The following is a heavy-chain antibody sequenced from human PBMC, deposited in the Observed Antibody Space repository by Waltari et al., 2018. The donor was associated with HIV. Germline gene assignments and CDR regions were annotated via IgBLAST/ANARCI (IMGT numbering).Heavy chain of an antibody. CDR3: ARDRARTTDYYYYGMDV. CDR1: GYTCTGYY. CDR2: INPNGGGT. J-gene: IGHJ6*02. Sequence: QVQLVQSGAEVKKPGASVKVSCKASGYTCTGYYMHWVRQAPGQGLEWMGGINPNGGGTNYTQKVERRVTMTRDTSISTAYMELSRLRSDDTAVYYCARDRARTTDYYYYGMDVWGQGTTVTVSS. V-gene: IGHV1-2*02. D-gene: IGHD1-7*01.